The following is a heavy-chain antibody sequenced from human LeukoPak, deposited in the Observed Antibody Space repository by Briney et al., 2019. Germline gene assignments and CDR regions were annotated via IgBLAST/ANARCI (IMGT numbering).Heavy chain of an antibody. CDR3: ATENASGSYFDY. J-gene: IGHJ4*02. Sequence: GASVKVSCKVSGYTLTELSMHWVRQAPGKGLEWMGGFDPEDAETIYAQKFQGGVTMTEDTSTDTAYMELRSLRSEDTAVYYCATENASGSYFDYWGQGTLVTVTS. V-gene: IGHV1-24*01. D-gene: IGHD3-10*01. CDR1: GYTLTELS. CDR2: FDPEDAET.